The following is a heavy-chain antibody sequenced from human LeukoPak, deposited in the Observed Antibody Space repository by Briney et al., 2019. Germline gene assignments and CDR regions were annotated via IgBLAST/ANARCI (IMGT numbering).Heavy chain of an antibody. Sequence: GGSLSLSCAAAGFTFSSYWMHWVRHAPGKGLVWVSRINSDGSNTNYADSVKGRFTISRDNAKNTLYRQMNSLRAEDTAVDSCARDQLGKAGHYYYNSMAVWGKGTTVTVSS. CDR1: GFTFSSYW. D-gene: IGHD6-6*01. V-gene: IGHV3-74*01. J-gene: IGHJ6*03. CDR3: ARDQLGKAGHYYYNSMAV. CDR2: INSDGSNT.